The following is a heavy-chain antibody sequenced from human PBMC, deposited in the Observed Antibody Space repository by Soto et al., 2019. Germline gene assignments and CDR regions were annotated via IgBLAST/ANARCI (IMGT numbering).Heavy chain of an antibody. Sequence: GGSLRLSCAASGFTFDDYAMHWVRQAPGKGLEWVSGISWNSGSIGYADSVKGRFTISRDNAKNSLYLQMNSLRAEDTALYYCAKDSGRYCSSTSCDYYYYMDVWGKGTTVTVS. V-gene: IGHV3-9*01. CDR1: GFTFDDYA. J-gene: IGHJ6*03. D-gene: IGHD2-2*01. CDR2: ISWNSGSI. CDR3: AKDSGRYCSSTSCDYYYYMDV.